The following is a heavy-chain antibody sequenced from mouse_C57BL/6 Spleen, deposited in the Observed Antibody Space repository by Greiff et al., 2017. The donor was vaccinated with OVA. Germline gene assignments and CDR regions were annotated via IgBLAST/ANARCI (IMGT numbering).Heavy chain of an antibody. J-gene: IGHJ3*01. CDR3: ASGNGGFAY. V-gene: IGHV2-6*01. CDR1: GFSLTSYG. Sequence: QVQLQQSGPGLVAPSQSLSITCTVSGFSLTSYGVDWVRQSPGKGLEWLGVIWGVGSTNYNSALKSRLSISKDNSKSQVFLKMNSLQPDDTSMYYCASGNGGFAYWGQGTLVTFSA. CDR2: IWGVGST.